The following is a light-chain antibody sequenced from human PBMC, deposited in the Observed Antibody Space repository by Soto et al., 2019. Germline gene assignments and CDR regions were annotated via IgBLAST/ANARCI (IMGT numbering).Light chain of an antibody. CDR2: GNS. CDR1: SSNIGAGYD. V-gene: IGLV1-40*01. Sequence: QSVLTQPPSVSGAPGQRVTISCTGSSSNIGAGYDVHWYQQLPGTAPKLLIYGNSNRPSGVPDRFSGSKSGTSASLAITGRQAEDDADYYCQSDDSSLSGSVFGGGTKVTVL. CDR3: QSDDSSLSGSV. J-gene: IGLJ2*01.